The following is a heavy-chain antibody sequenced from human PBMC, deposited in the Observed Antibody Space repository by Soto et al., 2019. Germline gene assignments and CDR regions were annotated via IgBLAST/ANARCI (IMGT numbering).Heavy chain of an antibody. Sequence: ASVKVSCKASGYTFTSYAMHWVRQAPGQRLEWMGWINAGNGNTKYSQKFQGRVTITRDTSASTAYMELSSLRSEDTAVYYCARDPDSDTDYYYYGMDVWGQGTTVTVSS. CDR3: ARDPDSDTDYYYYGMDV. CDR1: GYTFTSYA. CDR2: INAGNGNT. D-gene: IGHD2-8*02. J-gene: IGHJ6*02. V-gene: IGHV1-3*01.